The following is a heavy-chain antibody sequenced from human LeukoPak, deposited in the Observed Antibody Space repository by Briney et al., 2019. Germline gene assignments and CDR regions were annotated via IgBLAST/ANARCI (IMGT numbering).Heavy chain of an antibody. Sequence: PGGSLRLSCAASGFTFSSYSMNWVRQAPGKGLEWVSYISSSSSTIYYADSVKGRFTISRDNAKNSLYLQMNSLRAEDTAVYYCARGIANYYDSSGYYYYALYYFDYWGQGTLVAVSS. J-gene: IGHJ4*02. D-gene: IGHD3-22*01. V-gene: IGHV3-48*01. CDR1: GFTFSSYS. CDR2: ISSSSSTI. CDR3: ARGIANYYDSSGYYYYALYYFDY.